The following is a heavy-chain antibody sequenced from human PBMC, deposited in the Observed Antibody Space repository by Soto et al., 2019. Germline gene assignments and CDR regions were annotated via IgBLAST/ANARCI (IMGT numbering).Heavy chain of an antibody. Sequence: SETLSLTCTVSRGSISNYYWSWIRQPPGKGPEWIGYVYHSGTTNYNPSLESRVTISLDTSKNQFSLKLDSVTAADTAVYYCATRPPGVWRGVSHYWSRGTLDIVSS. J-gene: IGHJ4*02. D-gene: IGHD2-21*01. CDR1: RGSISNYY. CDR3: ATRPPGVWRGVSHY. V-gene: IGHV4-59*01. CDR2: VYHSGTT.